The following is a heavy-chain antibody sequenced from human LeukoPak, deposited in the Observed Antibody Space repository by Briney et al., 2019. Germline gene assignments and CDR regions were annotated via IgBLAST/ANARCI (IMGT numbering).Heavy chain of an antibody. CDR2: ISSSSSSI. CDR1: GFTFSSYS. D-gene: IGHD2-21*02. CDR3: ARETAYCGGDCYSENYFDY. J-gene: IGHJ4*02. V-gene: IGHV3-48*01. Sequence: GGSLRLSCAASGFTFSSYSMNWVRQAPGKGLEWVSYISSSSSSIYYADSVKGRFTISRDNSKNTLYLQMGSLRAEDMAVYYCARETAYCGGDCYSENYFDYWGQGTLVTVSS.